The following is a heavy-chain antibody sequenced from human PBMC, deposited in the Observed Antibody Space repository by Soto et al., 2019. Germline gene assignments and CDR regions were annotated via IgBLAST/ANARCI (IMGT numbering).Heavy chain of an antibody. Sequence: VQLVESGGGLVQPGGSLRLTCTTSGFTFSKSWMSWVRQAPGKGLEWVANLNQDGSDKSYVDSVKGRFAISRDNAKNSLYLEMNRLTTEDTAVYYCVRGGGNFDYWGQGTLVTVSS. V-gene: IGHV3-7*04. J-gene: IGHJ4*02. CDR1: GFTFSKSW. D-gene: IGHD3-16*01. CDR3: VRGGGNFDY. CDR2: LNQDGSDK.